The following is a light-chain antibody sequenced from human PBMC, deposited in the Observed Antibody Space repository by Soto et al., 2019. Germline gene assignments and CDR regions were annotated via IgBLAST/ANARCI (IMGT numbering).Light chain of an antibody. CDR1: QSVSSSY. V-gene: IGKV3-20*01. Sequence: EIVLTQSPGTLSLSPGERATLSCRASQSVSSSYLAWYQQKPGQAPRLLIYGASNRATGIPDRFSGSGSGTDFTLTISRLEPEDFAVYYCQQYGSSPPYTFGQGTKLGIK. J-gene: IGKJ2*01. CDR2: GAS. CDR3: QQYGSSPPYT.